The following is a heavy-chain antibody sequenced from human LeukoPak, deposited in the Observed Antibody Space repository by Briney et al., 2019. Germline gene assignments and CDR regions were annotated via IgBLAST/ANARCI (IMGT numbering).Heavy chain of an antibody. Sequence: SETLSLICSVSGGSISGYYWSWIRQPAGKGLEWIGRIYTSGSTNYNPSLKSRVTMSVDTSKNQFSLKLSYVTAADTAVYYCARDSNIDGFDYWGQGTLVTVSS. CDR2: IYTSGST. V-gene: IGHV4-4*07. CDR1: GGSISGYY. D-gene: IGHD1/OR15-1a*01. J-gene: IGHJ4*02. CDR3: ARDSNIDGFDY.